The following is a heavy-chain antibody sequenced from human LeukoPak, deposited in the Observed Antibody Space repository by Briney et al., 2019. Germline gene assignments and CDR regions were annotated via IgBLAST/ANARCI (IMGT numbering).Heavy chain of an antibody. V-gene: IGHV4-39*01. CDR3: ARRAGYSSYFDY. CDR1: GGSISSSSYY. Sequence: SETLSLTCTVSGGSISSSSYYWGWIRQPLGKGLEWIGSIYYSGSTYYNPSLKSRVTISVDTSKNQFSLKLSSVTAADTAVYYCARRAGYSSYFDYWGQGTLVTVSS. D-gene: IGHD6-19*01. CDR2: IYYSGST. J-gene: IGHJ4*02.